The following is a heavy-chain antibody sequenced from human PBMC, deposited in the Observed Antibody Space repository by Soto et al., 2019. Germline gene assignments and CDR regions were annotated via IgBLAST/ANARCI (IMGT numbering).Heavy chain of an antibody. D-gene: IGHD3-10*02. V-gene: IGHV4-39*01. CDR3: ARHVRGAVTMNWFDP. Sequence: QLQESGPGLVKPSETLSLTCTVSGGSIISSNFYWGWIRQPPGKGLEWIGSVEYGGSTYDNPSLKSRVTLAADTSKNQFFLKLTSVTAADTAIYDCARHVRGAVTMNWFDPWGHGTLVTVSS. CDR1: GGSIISSNFY. CDR2: VEYGGST. J-gene: IGHJ5*02.